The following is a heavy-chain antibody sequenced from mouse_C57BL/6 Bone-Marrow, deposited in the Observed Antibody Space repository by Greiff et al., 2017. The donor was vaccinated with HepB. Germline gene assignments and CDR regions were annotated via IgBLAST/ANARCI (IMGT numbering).Heavy chain of an antibody. CDR3: ARSAVAWFAY. V-gene: IGHV1-19*01. CDR1: GYTFTDYY. D-gene: IGHD3-3*01. J-gene: IGHJ3*01. CDR2: INPYNGGT. Sequence: EVQLQESGPVLVKPGASVKMSCKASGYTFTDYYMNWVKQSHGKSLEWIGVINPYNGGTSYNQKFKGKATLTVDKSSSTAYMELNSLTSEDSAVYYCARSAVAWFAYWGQGTLVTVSA.